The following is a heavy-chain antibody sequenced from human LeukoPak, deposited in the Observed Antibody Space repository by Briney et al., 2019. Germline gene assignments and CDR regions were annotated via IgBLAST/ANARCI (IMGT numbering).Heavy chain of an antibody. D-gene: IGHD4-17*01. V-gene: IGHV4-30-4*01. CDR3: ARDPRYGDYALYYFDY. Sequence: PSETLSLTCTVSGGSISSGDYYWSWIRQPPGKGLEWIGYIYYSGSTYYNPSLKSRVTISVDTSKNQFSLKLSSVTAADTAVYYCARDPRYGDYALYYFDYWGQGTLVTVSS. J-gene: IGHJ4*02. CDR2: IYYSGST. CDR1: GGSISSGDYY.